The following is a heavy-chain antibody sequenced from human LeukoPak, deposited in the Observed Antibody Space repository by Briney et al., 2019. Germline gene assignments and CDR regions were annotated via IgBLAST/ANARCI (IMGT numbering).Heavy chain of an antibody. CDR2: IYPGDSDT. CDR3: ARVIYYYDSSGYYPEGYYFDY. V-gene: IGHV5-51*01. Sequence: GESLEISCKGSGYSFTSYWIGWVRQMPGKGLEWMGIIYPGDSDTRYSPSFQGQVTISADKSISTAYLQWSSLKASDTAMYYCARVIYYYDSSGYYPEGYYFDYWGQGTLVTVSS. D-gene: IGHD3-22*01. CDR1: GYSFTSYW. J-gene: IGHJ4*02.